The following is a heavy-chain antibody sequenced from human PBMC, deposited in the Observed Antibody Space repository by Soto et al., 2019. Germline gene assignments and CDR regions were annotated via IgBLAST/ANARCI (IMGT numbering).Heavy chain of an antibody. D-gene: IGHD3-16*01. Sequence: QLQVQQSGPGLVTPSATLCLTCTVSGGSISSSSYYWGWIRQPPGEGLEWIGSIYYSGSTYYNPSLKSRVTISVDTSKNQFSLKLSSVTAADTAVYYCAGGGYYYYMDVWGKGTTVTVSS. V-gene: IGHV4-39*01. CDR1: GGSISSSSYY. CDR3: AGGGYYYYMDV. CDR2: IYYSGST. J-gene: IGHJ6*03.